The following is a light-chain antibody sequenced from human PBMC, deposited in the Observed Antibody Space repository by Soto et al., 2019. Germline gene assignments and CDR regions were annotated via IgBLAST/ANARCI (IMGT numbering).Light chain of an antibody. J-gene: IGKJ4*01. Sequence: DSQMTQSPSSLCASVGDRVTITCRASQSITNWLAWYQQKPGKAPKLLIYDASSLESGVPSRFSGSGSGTDFILTISSLQPEDSATYYCQQSFSTPLTFGGGTKVDI. V-gene: IGKV1-39*01. CDR3: QQSFSTPLT. CDR1: QSITNW. CDR2: DAS.